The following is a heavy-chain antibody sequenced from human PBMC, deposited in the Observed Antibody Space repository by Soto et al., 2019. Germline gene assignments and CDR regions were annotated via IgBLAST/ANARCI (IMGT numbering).Heavy chain of an antibody. Sequence: SETLSLTCTVSGGSVNSATNYWSWIRHRPGEGLESIGYIYYTGSSYYNPSLKSRITISVDTSKNQFSLNLNSVTATDTAVYYCARASRGYWYFDLWGRGTPVTVSS. CDR1: GGSVNSATNY. V-gene: IGHV4-31*03. J-gene: IGHJ2*01. CDR2: IYYTGSS. CDR3: ARASRGYWYFDL. D-gene: IGHD1-1*01.